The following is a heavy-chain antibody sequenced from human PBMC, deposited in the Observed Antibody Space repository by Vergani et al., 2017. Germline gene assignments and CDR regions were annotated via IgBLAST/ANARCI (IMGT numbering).Heavy chain of an antibody. J-gene: IGHJ5*02. CDR2: INHSGST. Sequence: QVQLQQWGAGLLKPSETLSLTCAVYGGSFSGYYWSWIRQPPGKGLEWIGEINHSGSTNYNPSLKSRVTISVDTSQNQFSLKLSSVTAADTAVYYCARGRSIHRRNWFDPWGQGTLVTVSS. D-gene: IGHD2/OR15-2a*01. CDR3: ARGRSIHRRNWFDP. V-gene: IGHV4-34*01. CDR1: GGSFSGYY.